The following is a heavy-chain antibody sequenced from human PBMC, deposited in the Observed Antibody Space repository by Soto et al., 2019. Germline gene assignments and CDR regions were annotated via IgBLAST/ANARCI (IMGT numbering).Heavy chain of an antibody. CDR1: GFTFSSYA. CDR3: ARAGRWLQYYYYYGMDV. CDR2: ISYDGSNK. Sequence: GGFLRLSCAASGFTFSSYAMHWVRQAPGKGLEWVAVISYDGSNKYYADSVKGRFTISRDNSKNTLYLQMNSLRAEDTAVYYCARAGRWLQYYYYYGMDVWGQGTTVTVSS. V-gene: IGHV3-30*04. J-gene: IGHJ6*02. D-gene: IGHD5-12*01.